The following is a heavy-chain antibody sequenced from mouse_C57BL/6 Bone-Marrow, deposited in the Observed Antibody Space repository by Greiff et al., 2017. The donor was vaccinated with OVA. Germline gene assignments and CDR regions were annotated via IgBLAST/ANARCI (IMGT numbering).Heavy chain of an antibody. V-gene: IGHV1-50*01. CDR1: GYTFTSYW. CDR2: IDPSDSYT. D-gene: IGHD2-3*01. Sequence: VQLQQPGAELVKPGASVKLSCKASGYTFTSYWMQWVKQRPGQGLEWIGEIDPSDSYTNYNQKFKGKATLTVDTSSSTAYMQLSSLTSEDSAVYYCACDGYYVDWFAYWGQGTLVTVSA. J-gene: IGHJ3*01. CDR3: ACDGYYVDWFAY.